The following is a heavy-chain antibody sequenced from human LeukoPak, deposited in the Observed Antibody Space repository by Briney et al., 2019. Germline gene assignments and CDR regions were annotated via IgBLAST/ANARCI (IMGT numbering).Heavy chain of an antibody. CDR1: GFTFGDYA. CDR2: IRSKAYGGTT. CDR3: TRAVYSYGRRSWFDP. V-gene: IGHV3-49*04. D-gene: IGHD5-18*01. J-gene: IGHJ5*02. Sequence: PGGSLRLSCTASGFTFGDYAMSWVRQAPGKGLEWVGFIRSKAYGGTTEYAASVKGRFTISRDDSKSIAYLQMNSLKTEDTAVYYRTRAVYSYGRRSWFDPWGQGTLVTVSS.